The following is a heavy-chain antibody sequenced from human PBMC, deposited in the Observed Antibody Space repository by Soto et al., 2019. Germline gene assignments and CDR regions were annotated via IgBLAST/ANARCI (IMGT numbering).Heavy chain of an antibody. CDR1: GGSFSGYY. V-gene: IGHV4-34*01. J-gene: IGHJ4*02. CDR2: INHSGST. D-gene: IGHD6-13*01. CDR3: ARRTRGSIRGYFDY. Sequence: SETLSLTCAVYGGSFSGYYWSWIRQPPGKGLEWIGEINHSGSTNYNPSLKSRVTISVDTSKNQFSLKLSSVTAADTAVYYCARRTRGSIRGYFDYWGQGTLVTVSS.